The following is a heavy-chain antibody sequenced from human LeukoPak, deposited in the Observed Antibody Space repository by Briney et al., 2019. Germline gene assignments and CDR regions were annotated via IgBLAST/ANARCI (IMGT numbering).Heavy chain of an antibody. CDR2: IYYSGST. CDR1: GGSISSSSYY. Sequence: SETLSLTCTVSGGSISSSSYYWGWIRQPPGKGLEWIGSIYYSGSTYYNPSLKSRVTISVDTSKNQFSLKLSSVTAADTAVYYCARVLKAYCGGDCYPTAYYYYYYMDVWGKGTTVTISS. D-gene: IGHD2-21*02. V-gene: IGHV4-39*01. CDR3: ARVLKAYCGGDCYPTAYYYYYYMDV. J-gene: IGHJ6*03.